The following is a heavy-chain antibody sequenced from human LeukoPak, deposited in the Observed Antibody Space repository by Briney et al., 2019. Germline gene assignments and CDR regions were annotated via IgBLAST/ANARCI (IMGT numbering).Heavy chain of an antibody. D-gene: IGHD3-10*01. V-gene: IGHV1-18*01. CDR2: ISAYNGNT. J-gene: IGHJ5*02. CDR3: ARDHTHIMVRGAAYNWFDP. Sequence: ASVKVSCKASVYTFTSYGISWVRQAPGQGLEWMGWISAYNGNTNYAQKLQGRVTMTKDTSTSTAYMELRSLRSNGTAVYYCARDHTHIMVRGAAYNWFDPWGQGTLVTVSS. CDR1: VYTFTSYG.